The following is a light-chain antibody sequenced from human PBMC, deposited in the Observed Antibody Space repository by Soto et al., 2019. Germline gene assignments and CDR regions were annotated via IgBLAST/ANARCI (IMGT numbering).Light chain of an antibody. CDR3: GTWDSSLSAGV. V-gene: IGLV1-51*01. CDR1: STNIGNNY. Sequence: QSVLTQPPSVSGAPGQKVTISCSGSSTNIGNNYVSWYQHLPGTAPKLLIYDNSERPLGIPDRFSGSKSGTSATLGITGLQTGDEADYYCGTWDSSLSAGVFGGGTKLTVL. J-gene: IGLJ2*01. CDR2: DNS.